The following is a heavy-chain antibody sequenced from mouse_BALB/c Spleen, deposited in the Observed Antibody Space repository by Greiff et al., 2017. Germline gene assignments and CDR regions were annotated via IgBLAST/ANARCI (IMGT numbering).Heavy chain of an antibody. CDR2: IYPSDSYT. Sequence: QVQLQQPGAELVRPGASVKLSCKASGYTFTSYWINWVKQRPGQGLEWIGNIYPSDSYTNYNQKFKDKATLTVDKSSSTAYMQLSSPTSEDSAVYYCTKGDYYGYGDYWGQGTSVTVSS. CDR3: TKGDYYGYGDY. D-gene: IGHD1-2*01. J-gene: IGHJ4*01. V-gene: IGHV1-69*02. CDR1: GYTFTSYW.